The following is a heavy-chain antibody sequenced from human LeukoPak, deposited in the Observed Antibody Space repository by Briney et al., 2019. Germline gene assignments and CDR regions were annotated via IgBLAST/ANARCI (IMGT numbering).Heavy chain of an antibody. J-gene: IGHJ4*02. V-gene: IGHV3-21*01. CDR1: GLPFSTYS. D-gene: IGHD1/OR15-1a*01. CDR2: ISRTSSYI. CDR3: VTIASVNGKTRF. Sequence: KPGGSLRLSCAASGLPFSTYSMNWVRQAPGKGLEWVSTISRTSSYIYEADSVKGRFTISRDNANNSLYLQMNNVRDDDTAVYYCVTIASVNGKTRFWGQGTLVTVSS.